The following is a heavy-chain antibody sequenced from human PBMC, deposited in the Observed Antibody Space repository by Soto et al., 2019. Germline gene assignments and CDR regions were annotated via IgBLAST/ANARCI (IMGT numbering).Heavy chain of an antibody. V-gene: IGHV3-48*01. CDR3: AREAVRGVDY. Sequence: GGSLRLSCAASGFTFSSYSMNWVRQAPGKGLEWVSYISSSSSTIYYADSVKGRFTISRDNAKNSLYLQMNSLRAEDTAVYYCAREAVRGVDYWGQGTLVTVSS. J-gene: IGHJ4*02. CDR1: GFTFSSYS. D-gene: IGHD3-10*01. CDR2: ISSSSSTI.